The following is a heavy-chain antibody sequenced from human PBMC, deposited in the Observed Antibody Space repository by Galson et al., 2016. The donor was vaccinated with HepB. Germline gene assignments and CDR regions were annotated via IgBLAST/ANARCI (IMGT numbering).Heavy chain of an antibody. J-gene: IGHJ4*02. V-gene: IGHV3-74*01. CDR2: INSDGSST. Sequence: SCAASGFTFRSYWMHWVRQAPGEGLVWVSRINSDGSSTTYADSVKGRFTISRDNAKNTLYLQMNSLRAEDTAVYYCARVSSGSGSYNDYWGQGTLVTVSS. CDR1: GFTFRSYW. CDR3: ARVSSGSGSYNDY. D-gene: IGHD3-10*01.